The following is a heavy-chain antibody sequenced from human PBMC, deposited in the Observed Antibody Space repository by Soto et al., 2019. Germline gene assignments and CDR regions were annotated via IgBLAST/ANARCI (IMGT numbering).Heavy chain of an antibody. D-gene: IGHD3-10*01. V-gene: IGHV3-30*18. CDR3: AQNIVRGHWYFDL. Sequence: QVQLVESGGGVVQPGKSLRLSCAASGIAFSGCGMFWVRQTPSKGLEWVAAISSDGRQKYYADSVKGRFTISRDNSKNTQYVQQHGLTTDDTAVYYCAQNIVRGHWYFDLWGRGTLVTVSS. J-gene: IGHJ2*01. CDR2: ISSDGRQK. CDR1: GIAFSGCG.